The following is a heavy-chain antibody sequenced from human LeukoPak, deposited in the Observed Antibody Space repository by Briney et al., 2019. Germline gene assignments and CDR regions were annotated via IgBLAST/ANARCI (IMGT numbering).Heavy chain of an antibody. CDR3: AKFRSRWSNYYYYGMDV. CDR2: INSDGSST. J-gene: IGHJ6*02. Sequence: GGSLRLSCAASGFTFSSYWMHWVRQAPGKGLVWVSRINSDGSSTSYADSVKGRFTISRDNAKNTLYLQMNSLRAEDTAVYYCAKFRSRWSNYYYYGMDVWGQGTTVTVSS. CDR1: GFTFSSYW. D-gene: IGHD6-13*01. V-gene: IGHV3-74*01.